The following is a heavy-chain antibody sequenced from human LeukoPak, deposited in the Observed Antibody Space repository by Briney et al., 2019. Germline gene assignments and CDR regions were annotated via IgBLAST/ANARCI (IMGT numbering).Heavy chain of an antibody. D-gene: IGHD6-19*01. CDR1: GFTFSFHA. J-gene: IGHJ4*02. CDR2: ISGSGKNI. CDR3: AKDWEAVYNPPTGIDY. V-gene: IGHV3-23*01. Sequence: GGSLRLSCAASGFTFSFHAMTWVRQGPGKGVEGVSSISGSGKNIYYGDSGNGRFTISRDNSKNTLSLQMNSLRAEDTAVYYCAKDWEAVYNPPTGIDYWGQGTLVTVSS.